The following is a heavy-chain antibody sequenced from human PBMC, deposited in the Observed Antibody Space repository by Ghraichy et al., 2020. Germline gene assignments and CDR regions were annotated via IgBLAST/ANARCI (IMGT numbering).Heavy chain of an antibody. J-gene: IGHJ6*02. CDR3: ARGDAYDYGVPMDV. Sequence: SLNISCTVSGGSISSGDYYWNWIRQHPGKGLEWIGYIYYSGNTYYNPSLKSRVTISVDTSKNQFSLKLSSVTAADTALYYCARGDAYDYGVPMDVWGQGTTVTVSS. CDR2: IYYSGNT. V-gene: IGHV4-31*03. D-gene: IGHD4-17*01. CDR1: GGSISSGDYY.